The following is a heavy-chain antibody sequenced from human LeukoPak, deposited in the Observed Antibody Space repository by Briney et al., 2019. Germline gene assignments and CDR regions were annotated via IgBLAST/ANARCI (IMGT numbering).Heavy chain of an antibody. D-gene: IGHD3-9*01. CDR2: IYYSGST. CDR1: GGSISSYY. CDR3: ARGPDFDWLHPQYYFDY. J-gene: IGHJ4*02. Sequence: SSETLSLTCTVSGGSISSYYWSWIRQPPGKGLEWIGYIYYSGSTNYNPSLKSRVTISVDTSKNQFSLKLSSVTAADTAVYYCARGPDFDWLHPQYYFDYWGQGTLVTVSS. V-gene: IGHV4-59*01.